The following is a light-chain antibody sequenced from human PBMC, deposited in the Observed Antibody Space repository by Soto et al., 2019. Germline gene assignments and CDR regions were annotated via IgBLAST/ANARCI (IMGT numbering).Light chain of an antibody. CDR1: SSNIGSNT. V-gene: IGLV1-44*01. CDR3: AAWDDCLNGVV. CDR2: SSN. J-gene: IGLJ2*01. Sequence: QSVLTQPPSASGTPGQRVTISCSGSSSNIGSNTVSWYQQLPGTAPKLLIYSSNQRPSGVPDRFSGSKSGTSASLAISGLQSEDEADYYCAAWDDCLNGVVFGGGTKLTVL.